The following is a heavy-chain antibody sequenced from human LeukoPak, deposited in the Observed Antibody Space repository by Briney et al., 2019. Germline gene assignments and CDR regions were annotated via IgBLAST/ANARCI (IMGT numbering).Heavy chain of an antibody. CDR3: ARQPSSGWLYNWFDP. Sequence: PSETLSLTRTVSGGSISSSSYYWGWIRQPPGKGLEWIGSIYYSGSTYYNPSLKSRVTISVDTSKNQFSLKLSSVTAADTSVYYCARQPSSGWLYNWFDPWGQGTLVTVSS. CDR2: IYYSGST. J-gene: IGHJ5*02. CDR1: GGSISSSSYY. V-gene: IGHV4-39*01. D-gene: IGHD6-19*01.